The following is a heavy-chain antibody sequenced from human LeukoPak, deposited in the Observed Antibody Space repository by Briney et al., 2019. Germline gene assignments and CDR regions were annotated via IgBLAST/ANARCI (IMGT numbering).Heavy chain of an antibody. V-gene: IGHV3-30*02. CDR2: LRYDGSNK. CDR3: AKTLGYCSGGSCYSGVIDY. D-gene: IGHD2-15*01. Sequence: PGGSLRLSCAASGFTFSSYGMHWVRQAPGKGLEWVAFLRYDGSNKYYADSVKGRFTISRDNSKNTLYLQMNSLRAEDTAVYYCAKTLGYCSGGSCYSGVIDYWGQGTLVTVSS. CDR1: GFTFSSYG. J-gene: IGHJ4*02.